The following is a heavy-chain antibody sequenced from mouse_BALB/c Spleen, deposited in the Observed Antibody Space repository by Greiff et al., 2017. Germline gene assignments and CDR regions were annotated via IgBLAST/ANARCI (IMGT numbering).Heavy chain of an antibody. CDR2: IDPENGDT. D-gene: IGHD1-1*01. V-gene: IGHV14-4*02. Sequence: EVKVVESGAELVRPGASVKLSCTASGFNIKDYYMHWVKQRPEQGLEWIGWIDPENGDTEYAPKFQGKATMTADTSSNTAYLQLSSLTSEDTAVYYCNAPYYGSSHYYAMDYWGQGTSVTVSS. CDR1: GFNIKDYY. CDR3: NAPYYGSSHYYAMDY. J-gene: IGHJ4*01.